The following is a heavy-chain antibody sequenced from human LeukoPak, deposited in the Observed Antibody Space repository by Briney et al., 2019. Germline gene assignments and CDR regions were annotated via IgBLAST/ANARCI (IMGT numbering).Heavy chain of an antibody. V-gene: IGHV3-48*04. J-gene: IGHJ4*02. CDR2: ISSSSSTI. D-gene: IGHD2-2*01. CDR1: GFTFSSYS. Sequence: GGSLRLSCAASGFTFSSYSMNWVRQAPGKGLEWVSYISSSSSTIYYADSVKGRFTISRANGKNSLYLQMNSLRAEDTAVYYCARRCGTSCYGLNYWGQGTPVTVSS. CDR3: ARRCGTSCYGLNY.